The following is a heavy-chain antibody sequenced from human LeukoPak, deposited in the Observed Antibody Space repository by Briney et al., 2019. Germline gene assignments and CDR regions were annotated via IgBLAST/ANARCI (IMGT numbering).Heavy chain of an antibody. CDR2: IYHSGST. J-gene: IGHJ1*01. D-gene: IGHD6-6*01. CDR1: GGSVSTYY. Sequence: SETLSLTCTVSGGSVSTYYWNWIRQPPGKGLEWIGYIYHSGSTNYNPSLQSRVTISVDTSKNQFSLNLNSVTAADTAVYYCARGGAARLHFQNWGQGTLVTVSS. V-gene: IGHV4-59*02. CDR3: ARGGAARLHFQN.